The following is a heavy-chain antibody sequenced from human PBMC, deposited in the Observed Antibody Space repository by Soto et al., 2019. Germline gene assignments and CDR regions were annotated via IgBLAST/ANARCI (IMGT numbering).Heavy chain of an antibody. V-gene: IGHV5-51*03. D-gene: IGHD2-15*01. J-gene: IGHJ4*02. CDR1: GYSFTSYW. CDR3: ARRTFRGYCSGGSCPDIFDY. Sequence: EVQLVQSGAEVKKPGESLKISCKGSGYSFTSYWIGWVRQMPGKGLEWMGIIYPGDSDTRYSPSFQGQVTISADKSISTAYLQWSSLKASDTAMYYCARRTFRGYCSGGSCPDIFDYWGQGTLVTVSS. CDR2: IYPGDSDT.